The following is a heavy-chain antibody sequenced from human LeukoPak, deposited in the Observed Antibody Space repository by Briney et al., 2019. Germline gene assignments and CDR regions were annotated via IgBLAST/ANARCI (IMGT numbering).Heavy chain of an antibody. CDR1: GGSISSGGYY. Sequence: SETLFLTCTVSGGSISSGGYYWSWIRQPPGKGLEWIGYIYHSGSTYYNPSLKSRVTISVDRSKNQFSLKLNSVTAADTAVYYCARGGLSMVPTDYWGQGTLVTVSS. J-gene: IGHJ4*02. V-gene: IGHV4-30-2*01. CDR3: ARGGLSMVPTDY. CDR2: IYHSGST. D-gene: IGHD3-10*01.